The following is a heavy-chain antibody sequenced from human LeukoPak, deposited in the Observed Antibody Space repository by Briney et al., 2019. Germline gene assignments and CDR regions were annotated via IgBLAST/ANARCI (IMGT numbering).Heavy chain of an antibody. V-gene: IGHV3-9*01. CDR1: GFIFDNYA. CDR2: ISWNSGDI. Sequence: PGGSLRLSCAASGFIFDNYAMHWVRQAPGKGLEWVSGISWNSGDIGYADSVKGRFTISRDNAKNSLYLQMNSLRAEDTALYYCAKDTGSGTFDYWGQGTLVTVSS. CDR3: AKDTGSGTFDY. D-gene: IGHD1-26*01. J-gene: IGHJ4*02.